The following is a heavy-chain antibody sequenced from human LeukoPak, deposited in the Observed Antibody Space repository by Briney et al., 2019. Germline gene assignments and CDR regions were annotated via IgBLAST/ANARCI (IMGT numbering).Heavy chain of an antibody. CDR2: IRADGNNK. Sequence: GGSLRLSCAASGFIFSRHGMHWVRQAPGKGLEWVAFIRADGNNKYYADSVKGRFTISRDNSQNTLYLQMNSLRPEDTAVYYCARGPSGYHNTGGQGTLVTVSS. J-gene: IGHJ4*02. CDR1: GFIFSRHG. CDR3: ARGPSGYHNT. D-gene: IGHD5-12*01. V-gene: IGHV3-30*02.